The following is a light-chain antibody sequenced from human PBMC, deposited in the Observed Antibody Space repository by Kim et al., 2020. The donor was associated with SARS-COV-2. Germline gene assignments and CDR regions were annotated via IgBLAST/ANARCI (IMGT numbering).Light chain of an antibody. J-gene: IGLJ2*01. Sequence: VALRQPGRITCHRDSFRSYYETWYQQKPGQAPILVIYGKNNRPSGIPGRFSGSSSGNTASLTITGTHAGDEADYYCNSRDSNDNVVFGGGTQLTVL. V-gene: IGLV3-19*01. CDR2: GKN. CDR1: SFRSYY. CDR3: NSRDSNDNVV.